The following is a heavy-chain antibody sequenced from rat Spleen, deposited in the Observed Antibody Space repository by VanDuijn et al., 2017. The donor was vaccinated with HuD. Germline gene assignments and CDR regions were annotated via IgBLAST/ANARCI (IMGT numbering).Heavy chain of an antibody. CDR1: GFTFSDYY. CDR3: ARRYDFDY. V-gene: IGHV5-29*01. J-gene: IGHJ2*01. D-gene: IGHD1-11*01. Sequence: EVQLVESDGGLVQPGRSLKLSCAASGFTFSDYYMAWVRQAPTRGLEWVATISFDGTSTYYRDSVKGRFTISRDYAQTILYLQMDSLRSEETATYYCARRYDFDYWGQGVMVTVSS. CDR2: ISFDGTST.